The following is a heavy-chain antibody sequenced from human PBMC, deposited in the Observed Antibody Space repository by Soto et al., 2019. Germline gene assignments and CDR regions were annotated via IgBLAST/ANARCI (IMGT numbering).Heavy chain of an antibody. Sequence: ASETLSLTCTASSGSISSNYWSWIRQPPGKGLEWIGYISSSGSTSYNASLQRRVSISVDTSRSQISLRLTSVTAADTAVYYCATVRRARHRTFYFDPWGRGTLVTVSS. CDR1: SGSISSNY. J-gene: IGHJ5*02. CDR2: ISSSGST. V-gene: IGHV4-59*01. CDR3: ATVRRARHRTFYFDP. D-gene: IGHD2-8*01.